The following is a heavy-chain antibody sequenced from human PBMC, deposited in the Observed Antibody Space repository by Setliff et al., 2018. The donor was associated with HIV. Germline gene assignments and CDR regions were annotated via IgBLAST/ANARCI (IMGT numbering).Heavy chain of an antibody. J-gene: IGHJ6*03. V-gene: IGHV4-34*01. CDR3: ARNSKNWNYPVEYYDYYMDV. CDR1: GGSFSGYY. Sequence: PSETLSLTCAVYGGSFSGYYWSWIRQPPGKGLEWIGEINHSGSTNYNPSLKSRVTISVDTSKNQFSLKLSSVTAADTAVYYCARNSKNWNYPVEYYDYYMDVWGTGTTVTVSS. CDR2: INHSGST. D-gene: IGHD1-7*01.